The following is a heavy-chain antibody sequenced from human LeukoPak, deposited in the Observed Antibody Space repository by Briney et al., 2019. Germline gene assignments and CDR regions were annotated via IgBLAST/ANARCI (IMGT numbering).Heavy chain of an antibody. CDR1: GFTFSSYG. Sequence: GGSLRLSCAASGFTFSSYGMHWVRQAPGKGLEWVAVISYDGSNKYYADSVEGRFAISRDNSKNTLYLQMNSLRAEDTAVYYCAKSKPLAVAGYYFDYWGQGTLVTVSS. CDR3: AKSKPLAVAGYYFDY. J-gene: IGHJ4*02. D-gene: IGHD6-19*01. V-gene: IGHV3-30*18. CDR2: ISYDGSNK.